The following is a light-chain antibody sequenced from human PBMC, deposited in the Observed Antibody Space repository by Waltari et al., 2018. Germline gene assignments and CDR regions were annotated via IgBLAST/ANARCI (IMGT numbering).Light chain of an antibody. CDR2: DVF. V-gene: IGKV3-11*01. J-gene: IGKJ5*01. CDR3: QQRRDWPIT. Sequence: EIVLTQSPATLSLSPGDTATLSCRASPRVDTSLAWYQQKLGQAPRLLIYDVFYRATGIPARFSGRGSGTDFTLTISSLEPEDFALYFCQQRRDWPITFGQGTRLEIK. CDR1: PRVDTS.